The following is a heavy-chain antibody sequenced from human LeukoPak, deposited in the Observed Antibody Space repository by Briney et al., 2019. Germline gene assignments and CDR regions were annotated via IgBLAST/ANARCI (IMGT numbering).Heavy chain of an antibody. Sequence: GESLKISCKASGYSFTSYWIGWVRQMPGKGLEWMGIIYPGDSDTRYSPSFQGQVTISADKSISTAYLQWSSLKASDTAMYYCARRIGYCTNGVCYFDYWGQGTLVTVSS. V-gene: IGHV5-51*01. D-gene: IGHD2-8*01. CDR3: ARRIGYCTNGVCYFDY. J-gene: IGHJ4*02. CDR2: IYPGDSDT. CDR1: GYSFTSYW.